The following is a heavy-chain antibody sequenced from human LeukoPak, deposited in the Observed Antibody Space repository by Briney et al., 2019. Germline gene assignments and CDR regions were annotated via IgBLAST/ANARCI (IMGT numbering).Heavy chain of an antibody. Sequence: PGRSLRLSCAASGFTFSSYGMHWVRQAPGKELEWVAVIWYDGSNKYFADSVKGRFTISRDNSKNTLYLQMNSLRAEDTAVYYCARDYYDSTGYYYFDYWGQGTLVTVSS. CDR2: IWYDGSNK. CDR1: GFTFSSYG. D-gene: IGHD3-22*01. CDR3: ARDYYDSTGYYYFDY. V-gene: IGHV3-33*01. J-gene: IGHJ4*02.